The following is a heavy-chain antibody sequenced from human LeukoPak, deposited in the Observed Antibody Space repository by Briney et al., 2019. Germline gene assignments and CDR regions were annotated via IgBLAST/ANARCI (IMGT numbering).Heavy chain of an antibody. J-gene: IGHJ4*02. CDR3: ARDTVGVLDY. V-gene: IGHV3-7*01. Sequence: PGGCLRLSCAASGFTFSKSWMAWVRQVPGKGLEWVANIKEDAGMKHYAGSVEGRFTISRDNAKNLVYLQMNSLRADDTAIYHCARDTVGVLDYWGQGALVT. CDR1: GFTFSKSW. CDR2: IKEDAGMK. D-gene: IGHD2-21*01.